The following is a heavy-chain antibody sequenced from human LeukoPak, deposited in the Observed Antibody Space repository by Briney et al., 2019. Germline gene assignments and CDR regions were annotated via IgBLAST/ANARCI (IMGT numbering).Heavy chain of an antibody. J-gene: IGHJ4*02. Sequence: GASVKVSCKASGYTFTGYYMHWVRQAPGQGLEWMGWINPNSGGTNYAQKFQGRVTMTRDTSISTAYMELSRLRSDDTAVYYCARAHDILLWYGELSFDYWGQGTLATVSS. V-gene: IGHV1-2*02. CDR2: INPNSGGT. CDR1: GYTFTGYY. D-gene: IGHD3-10*01. CDR3: ARAHDILLWYGELSFDY.